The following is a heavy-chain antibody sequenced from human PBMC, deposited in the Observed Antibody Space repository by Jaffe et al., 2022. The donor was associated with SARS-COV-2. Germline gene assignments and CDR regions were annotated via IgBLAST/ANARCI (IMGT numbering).Heavy chain of an antibody. CDR3: ARDYLVPAAKKGYGMDV. J-gene: IGHJ6*02. V-gene: IGHV3-33*01. Sequence: QVQLVESGGGVVQPGRSLRLSCAASGFTFSSYGMHWVRQAPGKGLEWVAVIWYDGSNKYYADSVKGRFTISRDNSKNTLYLQMNSLRAEDTAVYYCARDYLVPAAKKGYGMDVWGQGTTVTVSS. CDR1: GFTFSSYG. D-gene: IGHD2-2*01. CDR2: IWYDGSNK.